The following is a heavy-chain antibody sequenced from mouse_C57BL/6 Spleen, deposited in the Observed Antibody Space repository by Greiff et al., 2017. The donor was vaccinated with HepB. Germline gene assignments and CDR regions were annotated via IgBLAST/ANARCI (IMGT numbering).Heavy chain of an antibody. CDR1: GFTFSDYY. CDR2: ISNGGGST. Sequence: EVHLVESGGGLVQPGGSLKLSCAASGFTFSDYYMYWVRQTPEKRLEWVAYISNGGGSTYYPDTVKGRFTISRDNAKNTLYLQMSRLKSEDTAMYYCARRDDGFLAMDYWGQGTSVTVSS. J-gene: IGHJ4*01. V-gene: IGHV5-12*01. CDR3: ARRDDGFLAMDY. D-gene: IGHD2-3*01.